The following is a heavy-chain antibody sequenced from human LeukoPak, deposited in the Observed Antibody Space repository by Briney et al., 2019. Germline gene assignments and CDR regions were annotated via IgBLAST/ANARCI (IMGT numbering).Heavy chain of an antibody. D-gene: IGHD2/OR15-2a*01. J-gene: IGHJ6*02. Sequence: GGSLRLSCAASGFTFSDYAMHWVRQAPGKGLEWVAVIAYGGTYTHHADSLKGRFTISRDNSRDALYLQINSLRPEDTALYYCARNKAITAFFGMDVWGQGTTIIVSS. CDR1: GFTFSDYA. CDR3: ARNKAITAFFGMDV. V-gene: IGHV3-30*03. CDR2: IAYGGTYT.